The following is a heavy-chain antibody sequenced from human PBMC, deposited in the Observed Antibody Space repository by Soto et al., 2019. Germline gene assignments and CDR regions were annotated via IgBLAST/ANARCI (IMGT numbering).Heavy chain of an antibody. Sequence: QVQLVESGGGVVQPGRSLRLSCAASGFTFSSYGMHWVRQAPGKGLEWVAVIWYDGSNKYYADSAKGRFTIPRDNSKNTLYLQMNSLRAEDTAVYYCTAIGAFDIWGQGTMVTVSS. J-gene: IGHJ3*02. CDR2: IWYDGSNK. CDR3: TAIGAFDI. V-gene: IGHV3-33*01. CDR1: GFTFSSYG. D-gene: IGHD2-2*02.